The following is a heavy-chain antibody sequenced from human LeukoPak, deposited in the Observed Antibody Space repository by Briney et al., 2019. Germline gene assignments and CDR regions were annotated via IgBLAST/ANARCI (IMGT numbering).Heavy chain of an antibody. D-gene: IGHD3-3*02. CDR3: ARGRAFFD. J-gene: IGHJ4*02. CDR1: GGSFSGYY. V-gene: IGHV4-34*01. CDR2: INQSGST. Sequence: SETLSLTCAVYGGSFSGYYWNWIRQPPGKGLEWIGEINQSGSTNYNPSLKSRVTISFDTSKNQSSLKLSSVTAADTAVYYCARGRAFFDWGQGTLVTVSS.